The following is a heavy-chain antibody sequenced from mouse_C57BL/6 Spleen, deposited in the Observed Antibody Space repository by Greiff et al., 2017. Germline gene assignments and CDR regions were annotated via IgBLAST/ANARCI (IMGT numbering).Heavy chain of an antibody. CDR1: GYTFTDYY. CDR3: ARRGVRSYFDY. CDR2: INPYNGGT. V-gene: IGHV1-19*01. Sequence: EVQLQESGPVLVKPGASVKMSCKASGYTFTDYYMNWVKQSHGKSLEWIGVINPYNGGTSYNQKFKGKATLTVDKSSSTAYMELNSLTSEDSAVYYCARRGVRSYFDYWGQGTTLTVSS. J-gene: IGHJ2*01. D-gene: IGHD1-1*01.